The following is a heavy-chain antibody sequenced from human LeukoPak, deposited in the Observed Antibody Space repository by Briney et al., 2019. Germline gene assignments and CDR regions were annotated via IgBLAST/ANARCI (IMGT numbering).Heavy chain of an antibody. Sequence: SETLSLTCTVSGGSISSYYWSWIQQPPGKGLEWIGYIYYSGSTNYNPSLKSRVTISVDTSKNQFSLKLSSVTAADTAVYYCARVYYSNSYDYWYFDLWGRGTLVTVSS. CDR3: ARVYYSNSYDYWYFDL. V-gene: IGHV4-59*01. D-gene: IGHD6-13*01. CDR1: GGSISSYY. CDR2: IYYSGST. J-gene: IGHJ2*01.